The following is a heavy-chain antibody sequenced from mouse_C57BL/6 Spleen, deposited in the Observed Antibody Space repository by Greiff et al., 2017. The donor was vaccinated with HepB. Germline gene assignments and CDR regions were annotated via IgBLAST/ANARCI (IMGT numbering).Heavy chain of an antibody. Sequence: QVQLKQPGAELVMPGASVKLSCKASGYTFTSYWMHWVKQRPGQGLEWIGEIDPSDSYTNYNQKFKGKSTLTVDKSSSTAYMQLSSLTSEDSAVYYCATPITGFFDYWGQGTTLTVSS. CDR3: ATPITGFFDY. CDR1: GYTFTSYW. D-gene: IGHD4-1*01. V-gene: IGHV1-69*01. J-gene: IGHJ2*01. CDR2: IDPSDSYT.